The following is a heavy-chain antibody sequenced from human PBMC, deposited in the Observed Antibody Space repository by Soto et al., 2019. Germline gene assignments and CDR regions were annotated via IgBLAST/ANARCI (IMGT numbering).Heavy chain of an antibody. CDR1: GGSISSYY. V-gene: IGHV4-59*01. D-gene: IGHD3-10*01. CDR2: IYYSGST. CDR3: ARDYYGSGSYYYYYYGMDV. J-gene: IGHJ6*02. Sequence: SETLSLTCTVSGGSISSYYWSWIRQPPGKGLEWIGYIYYSGSTNYNPSLKSRVTISVDTSKNQFSLKLSSVTAADTAVYYCARDYYGSGSYYYYYYGMDVWGQGTTVTVSS.